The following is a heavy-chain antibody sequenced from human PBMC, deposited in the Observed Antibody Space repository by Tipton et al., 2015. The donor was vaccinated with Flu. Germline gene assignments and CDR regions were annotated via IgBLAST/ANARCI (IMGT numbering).Heavy chain of an antibody. J-gene: IGHJ4*02. CDR3: ARDGSYYDILTGQYYFDY. V-gene: IGHV1-46*01. Sequence: QLVQSGAEVKKPGASVKVSCKAPGYTFTSYYMHWVRQAPGQGLEWMGIINPSGGSTSYAQKFQGRVTMTRDTSTSTVYMELSSLRSEDTAVYYCARDGSYYDILTGQYYFDYWGQGTLVTVSS. D-gene: IGHD3-9*01. CDR2: INPSGGST. CDR1: GYTFTSYY.